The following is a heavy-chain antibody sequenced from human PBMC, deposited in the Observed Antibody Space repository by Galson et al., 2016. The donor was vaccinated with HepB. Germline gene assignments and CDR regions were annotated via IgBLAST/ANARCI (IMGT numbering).Heavy chain of an antibody. CDR1: GDSVSSGTSY. J-gene: IGHJ3*02. CDR3: ARVNLHLWDRRYAFEI. D-gene: IGHD5-18*01. CDR2: IYHSGT. Sequence: SETLSLTCTVSGDSVSSGTSYWNWIRQPPGKGLEWVGYIYHSGTNYNPSLKRRATISLDTSRNQFSLNLSSVTAADTAVYYCARVNLHLWDRRYAFEIWGQGTTVTVSS. V-gene: IGHV4-61*01.